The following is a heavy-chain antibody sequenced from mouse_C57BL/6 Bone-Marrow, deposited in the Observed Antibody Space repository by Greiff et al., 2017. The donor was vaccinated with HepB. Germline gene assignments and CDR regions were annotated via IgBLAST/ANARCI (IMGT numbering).Heavy chain of an antibody. CDR1: GYTFTSYW. J-gene: IGHJ1*03. V-gene: IGHV1-55*01. Sequence: VQLQQPGAELVKPGASVKMSCKASGYTFTSYWITWVKQRPGQGLEWIGDIYPGSGSTNYNEKFKSKATLTVDTSSNTAYMQLSSLTSEDSAVYYCAREGFYYGSSSVYWYFDVWGTGTTVTVSS. CDR3: AREGFYYGSSSVYWYFDV. CDR2: IYPGSGST. D-gene: IGHD1-1*01.